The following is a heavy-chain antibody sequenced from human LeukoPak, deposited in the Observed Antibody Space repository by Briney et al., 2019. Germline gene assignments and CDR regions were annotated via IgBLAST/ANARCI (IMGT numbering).Heavy chain of an antibody. CDR1: GFTFSNYW. V-gene: IGHV3-7*01. CDR3: ARDALVRTTRYYFDS. D-gene: IGHD1-26*01. Sequence: GGSLRLSCAASGFTFSNYWVTWVRQAPGKGLEWVANIKQGGSQKYYVDSVKGRFTISRDNAKNSLYLQMNGLRAEDTAVYYCARDALVRTTRYYFDSWGQGSLVSVSS. CDR2: IKQGGSQK. J-gene: IGHJ4*02.